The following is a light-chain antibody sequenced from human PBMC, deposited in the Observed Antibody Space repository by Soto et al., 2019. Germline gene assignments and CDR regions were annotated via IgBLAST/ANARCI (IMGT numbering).Light chain of an antibody. CDR3: QHYNSYPEA. CDR2: KAS. Sequence: DIQMTPSPSTLSVSVGDRVTTTCQASQTISSWLAWYQQKPGKAPKLLIYKASTLKSGVPSRFSVSGSGTEFTLTISSLKHDDFATYYCQHYNSYPEAFCQGIKVDIK. CDR1: QTISSW. V-gene: IGKV1-5*03. J-gene: IGKJ1*01.